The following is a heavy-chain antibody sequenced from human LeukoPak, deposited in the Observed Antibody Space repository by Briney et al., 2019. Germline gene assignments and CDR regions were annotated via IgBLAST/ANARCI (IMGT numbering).Heavy chain of an antibody. Sequence: GGSLRLSCAASGFTFSSYGMPWVRQAPGKGLEWVAVIWYDGSNKYYADSVKGRFTISRDNSKNTLYLQMNSLRAEDTAVYYCARDFYYDILTGDYYYGMDVWGQGTTVTVSS. V-gene: IGHV3-33*01. CDR1: GFTFSSYG. D-gene: IGHD3-9*01. CDR3: ARDFYYDILTGDYYYGMDV. J-gene: IGHJ6*02. CDR2: IWYDGSNK.